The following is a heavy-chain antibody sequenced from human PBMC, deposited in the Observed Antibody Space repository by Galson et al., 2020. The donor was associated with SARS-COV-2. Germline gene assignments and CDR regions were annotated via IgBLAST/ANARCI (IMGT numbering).Heavy chain of an antibody. CDR3: ARDWPDAGYCSGGSCYSSGPDY. Sequence: ASVKVSCKASGYTFTSYGISWVRQAPGQGLEWMGWISAYNGNTNYAQKLQGRVTMTTDTSTSTAYMELRSLRSDDTAVYYCARDWPDAGYCSGGSCYSSGPDYWGQGTLVTVSS. CDR1: GYTFTSYG. J-gene: IGHJ4*02. V-gene: IGHV1-18*01. D-gene: IGHD2-15*01. CDR2: ISAYNGNT.